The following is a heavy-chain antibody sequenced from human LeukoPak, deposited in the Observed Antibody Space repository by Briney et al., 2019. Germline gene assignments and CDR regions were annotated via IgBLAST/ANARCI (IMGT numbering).Heavy chain of an antibody. V-gene: IGHV3-7*03. CDR2: IKEDGTET. CDR1: GFMFSSNW. J-gene: IGHJ4*02. Sequence: GGSLRLSCAASGFMFSSNWMSWVRLAPGKGLEGVANIKEDGTETYYVDSVKGRFTISRDNAKNSLYLQMNSLRVEDTAVYYCAKAGRSLQTYWGQGTLVTVSS. D-gene: IGHD5-24*01. CDR3: AKAGRSLQTY.